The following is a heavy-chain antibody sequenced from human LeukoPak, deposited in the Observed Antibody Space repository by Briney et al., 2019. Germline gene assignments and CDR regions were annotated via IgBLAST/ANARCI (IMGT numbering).Heavy chain of an antibody. CDR3: ERKLTGTTYFDC. CDR2: IHSSGGTI. D-gene: IGHD1-1*01. J-gene: IGHJ4*02. CDR1: GFPFSSYD. V-gene: IGHV3-48*03. Sequence: GGSLRLSCATSGFPFSSYDMNWVRQAPGKGLEWVSYIHSSGGTIYYADSVKGRFTISRDSAKNSVYLRMNSLRAEDTALYYCERKLTGTTYFDCWGQGILVTASS.